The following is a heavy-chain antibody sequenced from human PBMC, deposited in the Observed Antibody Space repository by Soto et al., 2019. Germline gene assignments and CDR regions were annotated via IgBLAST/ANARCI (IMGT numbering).Heavy chain of an antibody. J-gene: IGHJ6*02. CDR3: ARDLKWEPYYYYYGMDV. D-gene: IGHD1-26*01. V-gene: IGHV3-30-3*01. CDR1: GFTFSSYA. CDR2: ISYDGSNK. Sequence: ESGGGVVQPGRSLRLSCAASGFTFSSYAMHWVRQAPGKGLEWVAVISYDGSNKYYADSVKGRFTISRDNSKNTLYLQMNSLRAEDTAVYYCARDLKWEPYYYYYGMDVWGQGTTVTVSS.